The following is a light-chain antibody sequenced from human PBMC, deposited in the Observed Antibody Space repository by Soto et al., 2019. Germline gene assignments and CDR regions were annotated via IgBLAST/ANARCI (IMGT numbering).Light chain of an antibody. V-gene: IGLV2-11*01. J-gene: IGLJ2*01. CDR3: CSFTDTYTFV. Sequence: QSTLTQPLSVSGSPGQSVSISCTGSSSDVGVYNFVSWFQQRPGKAPKLIIYDITKRPSGVPDRFSGSKSGNTASLTISGLQAEDDAVYYCCSFTDTYTFVFGGGTKLTVI. CDR1: SSDVGVYNF. CDR2: DIT.